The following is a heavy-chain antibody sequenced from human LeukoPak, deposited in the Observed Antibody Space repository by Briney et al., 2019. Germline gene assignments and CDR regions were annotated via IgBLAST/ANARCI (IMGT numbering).Heavy chain of an antibody. Sequence: PGGSLRLSCAASGFTFSSHWMHWVLQAPGKGLVWVSRINSDGSTTSYADSVKGRFTISRDNAKNTLYLQMNSLRAEDTAVYYCARVMYYYHSSGSIAVYYFDYWGQGTLVTVSS. CDR1: GFTFSSHW. D-gene: IGHD3-22*01. V-gene: IGHV3-74*01. CDR3: ARVMYYYHSSGSIAVYYFDY. CDR2: INSDGSTT. J-gene: IGHJ4*02.